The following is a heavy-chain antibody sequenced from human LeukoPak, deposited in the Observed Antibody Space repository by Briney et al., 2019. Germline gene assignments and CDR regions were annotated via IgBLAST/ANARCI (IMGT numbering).Heavy chain of an antibody. J-gene: IGHJ4*02. CDR3: ARDSAWELLGFDY. CDR1: GFTFSSYS. V-gene: IGHV3-21*01. Sequence: PGGSLRLSCAASGFTFSSYSMNWVRQAPGKGLEWVSSISSSSSYIYYADSVKGRFTISRDNAKNSLYLQMNSLRAEDTAVYYCARDSAWELLGFDYWGQGTLVTVSS. D-gene: IGHD1-26*01. CDR2: ISSSSSYI.